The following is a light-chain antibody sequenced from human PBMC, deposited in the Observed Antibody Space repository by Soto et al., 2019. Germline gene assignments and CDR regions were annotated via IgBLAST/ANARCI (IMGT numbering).Light chain of an antibody. CDR2: DVS. CDR3: SSYTSSSTLHYV. V-gene: IGLV2-14*01. Sequence: QSALTQPASVSGSPGQSITISCTGTSSDVGGYNYVSWYQQHPGKAPKLMIYDVSNRPSGVSNRFSGSKSGNMASLTISGLQAEDEADYYCSSYTSSSTLHYVFGTGTKLTVL. CDR1: SSDVGGYNY. J-gene: IGLJ1*01.